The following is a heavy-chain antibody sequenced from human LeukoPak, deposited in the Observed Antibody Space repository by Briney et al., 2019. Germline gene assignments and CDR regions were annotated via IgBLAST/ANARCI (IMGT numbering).Heavy chain of an antibody. Sequence: PSETLSLTCTVSGGSISSYYWSWIRQPPGKGLEWIGYIYYSGSTNYNPSLKSRVTIPVDTSKNQFSLKLSSVTAADTAVYYCARSANYYGSGSYPDYWGQGTLVTVSS. V-gene: IGHV4-59*01. CDR1: GGSISSYY. CDR2: IYYSGST. D-gene: IGHD3-10*01. J-gene: IGHJ4*02. CDR3: ARSANYYGSGSYPDY.